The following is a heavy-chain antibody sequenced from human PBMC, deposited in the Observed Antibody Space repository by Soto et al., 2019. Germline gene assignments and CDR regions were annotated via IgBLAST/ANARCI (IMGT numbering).Heavy chain of an antibody. CDR2: IYSGGST. CDR3: ARSTVTEDAFDI. CDR1: GFTVSSNY. V-gene: IGHV3-66*01. Sequence: EVQLVESGGGLVQPGGSLRLSCAASGFTVSSNYMSWVRQAPGKGLEWVSVIYSGGSTYYANSVKGRFTISRDNSKNTLYLQMNSLRAEDTAVYYCARSTVTEDAFDIWGQGTMVTVSS. J-gene: IGHJ3*02. D-gene: IGHD4-17*01.